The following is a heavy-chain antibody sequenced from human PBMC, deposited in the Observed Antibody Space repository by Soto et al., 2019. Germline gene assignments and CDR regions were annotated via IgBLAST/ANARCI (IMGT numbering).Heavy chain of an antibody. D-gene: IGHD3-9*01. J-gene: IGHJ5*02. CDR1: GGSVSSGSYY. V-gene: IGHV4-61*01. Sequence: SETLSLTCTVSGGSVSSGSYYWSWIRQPPGKGLEWIGYIYYSGSTNYNPSLKSRVTISVDTSKNQFSLKLSSVTAADTAVYYCTRAPYDILTGYRIFWFDPWGQGTLVTVSS. CDR2: IYYSGST. CDR3: TRAPYDILTGYRIFWFDP.